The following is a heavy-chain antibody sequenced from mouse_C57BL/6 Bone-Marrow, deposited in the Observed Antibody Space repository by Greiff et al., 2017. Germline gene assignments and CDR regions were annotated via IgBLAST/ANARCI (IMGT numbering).Heavy chain of an antibody. CDR1: GFTFSSYG. Sequence: EVEVMESGGDLVKPGGSLKLSCAASGFTFSSYGMSWVRQTPDKRLEWVATISSGGSYTYYPDSVKGRFTISRDNAKNTLYLQMSSLKSEDTAMXYCASCWAWFAYWGQGTLVTVSA. CDR2: ISSGGSYT. CDR3: ASCWAWFAY. V-gene: IGHV5-6*01. J-gene: IGHJ3*01. D-gene: IGHD4-1*01.